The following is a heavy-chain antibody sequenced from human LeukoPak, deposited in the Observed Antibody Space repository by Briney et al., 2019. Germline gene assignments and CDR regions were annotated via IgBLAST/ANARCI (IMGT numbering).Heavy chain of an antibody. D-gene: IGHD3-22*01. CDR2: INPNSGGT. Sequence: GASVKVSCKASGYTFTGYYMHWVRQAPRQGLEWMGWINPNSGGTNYAQKFQGRVTMTRDTSISTAYMELSRLRSDDTAVYYCARSAYYDSSGYCFDYWGQGTLVTVSS. CDR3: ARSAYYDSSGYCFDY. J-gene: IGHJ4*02. V-gene: IGHV1-2*02. CDR1: GYTFTGYY.